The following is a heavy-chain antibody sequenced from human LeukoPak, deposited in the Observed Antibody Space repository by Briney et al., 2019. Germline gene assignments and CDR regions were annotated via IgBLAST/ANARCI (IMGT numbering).Heavy chain of an antibody. D-gene: IGHD3-22*01. CDR2: IYHSGST. CDR3: ASIGYYYDSTIDY. CDR1: GYSISSGYY. Sequence: SETLSLTCTVSGYSISSGYYWGWIRQPPGKGLEWIGSIYHSGSTYYNPSLKSRVTISVDTSKNQFSLKLSSVTAADTAVYYCASIGYYYDSTIDYWGQGTLVTVSS. J-gene: IGHJ4*02. V-gene: IGHV4-38-2*02.